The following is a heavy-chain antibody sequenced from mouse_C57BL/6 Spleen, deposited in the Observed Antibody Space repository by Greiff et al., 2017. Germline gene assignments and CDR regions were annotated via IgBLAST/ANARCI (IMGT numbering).Heavy chain of an antibody. D-gene: IGHD2-3*01. Sequence: EVKLVESGGGLVKPGGSLTLSCAASGFTFSDYGMHWVRQAPEKGLEWVAYISSGSSPIYYADTVKGRFTISRDNAKNTLFLQKTSLRSEDTAMYYCARHDGYYGAMDYWGQGTSVTVSS. CDR1: GFTFSDYG. CDR3: ARHDGYYGAMDY. V-gene: IGHV5-17*01. J-gene: IGHJ4*01. CDR2: ISSGSSPI.